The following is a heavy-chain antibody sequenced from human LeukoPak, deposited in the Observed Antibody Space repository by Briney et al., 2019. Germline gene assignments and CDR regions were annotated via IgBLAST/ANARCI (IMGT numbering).Heavy chain of an antibody. D-gene: IGHD4-17*01. CDR3: ARIYGPYYFDY. V-gene: IGHV5-51*01. CDR2: IYPGDSDT. Sequence: GESLQISCKGSGYSFTTYWIGWVRQLPGKGLEWMGIIYPGDSDTRYSPSFQGQVTISADRSISTAYLQWSNLKASDTAMYYCARIYGPYYFDYWGQGTLVTVSS. J-gene: IGHJ4*02. CDR1: GYSFTTYW.